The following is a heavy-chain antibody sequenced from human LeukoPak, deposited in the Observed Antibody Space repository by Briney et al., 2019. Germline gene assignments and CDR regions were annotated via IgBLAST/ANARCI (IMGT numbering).Heavy chain of an antibody. CDR3: ARDSYYYDSSGRRRLDY. Sequence: PSETLSLTCAVYGGSFSGYYWSWIRQPPGKGLEWIGEINHSGSTNYNPSLKSRVTTSVDTSKNQFSLKLSSVTAADTAVYYCARDSYYYDSSGRRRLDYWGQGTLVTVSS. V-gene: IGHV4-34*01. CDR2: INHSGST. J-gene: IGHJ4*02. CDR1: GGSFSGYY. D-gene: IGHD3-22*01.